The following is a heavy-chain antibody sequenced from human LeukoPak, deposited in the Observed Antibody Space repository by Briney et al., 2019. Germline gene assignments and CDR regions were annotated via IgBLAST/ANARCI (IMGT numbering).Heavy chain of an antibody. J-gene: IGHJ4*02. Sequence: GGSLRLSCAASGFTFSDYWMSWVRQAPGKGLEWVANIGKDGREKYYVDSVKGRFTISRDNAQNSLYLQMNSLRAEDTAVYYCARGGEYYDSSGYYDYWGQGTLVTVSS. CDR2: IGKDGREK. D-gene: IGHD3-22*01. V-gene: IGHV3-7*01. CDR3: ARGGEYYDSSGYYDY. CDR1: GFTFSDYW.